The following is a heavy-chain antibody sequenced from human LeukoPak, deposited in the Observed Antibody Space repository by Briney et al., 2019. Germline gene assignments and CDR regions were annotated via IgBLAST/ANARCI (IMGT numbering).Heavy chain of an antibody. D-gene: IGHD3-22*01. CDR2: IIPIFGTA. Sequence: SVKVSCKAAGGTFTRDIIGWVRQAPGQGLEWMGGIIPIFGTANYAQKFQGRVTITADKSTSTAYMELSSLRSEDTAVYYCARAADDYDSSGYYYPEKNWFDPWGQGTLVTVSS. V-gene: IGHV1-69*06. CDR3: ARAADDYDSSGYYYPEKNWFDP. J-gene: IGHJ5*02. CDR1: GGTFTRDI.